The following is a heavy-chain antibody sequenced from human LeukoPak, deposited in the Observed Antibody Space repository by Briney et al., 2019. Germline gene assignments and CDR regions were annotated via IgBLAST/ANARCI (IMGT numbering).Heavy chain of an antibody. J-gene: IGHJ4*02. CDR1: GYSISSGYY. Sequence: PSETLSLTCAVSGYSISSGYYWGWIRQPPGKGLEWIGSIYHSGTTYYNPSLKSRVTISIDTSKNQFSLKLNSVTAADTAVYYCAKPHISSSPFYDSWGQGALVTVSS. D-gene: IGHD6-6*01. CDR2: IYHSGTT. CDR3: AKPHISSSPFYDS. V-gene: IGHV4-38-2*01.